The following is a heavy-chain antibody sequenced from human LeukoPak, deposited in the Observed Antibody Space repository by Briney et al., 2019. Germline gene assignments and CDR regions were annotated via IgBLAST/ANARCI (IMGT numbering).Heavy chain of an antibody. CDR1: GGSFSGYY. Sequence: SETLSLTCAVYGGSFSGYYWSWLRQPPGKGLEWIGEINHSGSTNYNPSLKSRVTISVDTSKNQFSLKLSSVTAADTAVYYCARATLLWFGDYFDYWGQGTLVTVSS. V-gene: IGHV4-34*01. J-gene: IGHJ4*02. CDR3: ARATLLWFGDYFDY. CDR2: INHSGST. D-gene: IGHD3-10*01.